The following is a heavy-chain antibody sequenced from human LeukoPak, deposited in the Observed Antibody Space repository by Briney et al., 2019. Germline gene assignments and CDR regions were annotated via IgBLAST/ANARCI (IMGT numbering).Heavy chain of an antibody. Sequence: ASVKVSCKASGYTFTRYYMHWVRQAPGQGLEWMGWINPNSGGTNYAQKFQGRVTMPRDTSISTAYMELSRLRSDDTAVYYCARDRTHYYDSSGYYGYWGQGTLVTVSS. CDR3: ARDRTHYYDSSGYYGY. V-gene: IGHV1-2*02. CDR1: GYTFTRYY. D-gene: IGHD3-22*01. CDR2: INPNSGGT. J-gene: IGHJ4*02.